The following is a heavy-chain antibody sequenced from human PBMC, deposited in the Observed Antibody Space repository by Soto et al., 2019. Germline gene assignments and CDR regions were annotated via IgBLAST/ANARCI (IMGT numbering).Heavy chain of an antibody. Sequence: QLQLQESGSGLVKPSQTLSLTCAVSGGSISSGGYSWSWIRQPPGKGLEWIGYIYHSGSTYYNPFLKSRVTISVDRSKNQFSLKLSSGTAADTAVYYCAAGAIFGVVPLDYWGQGTLVTVSS. CDR2: IYHSGST. D-gene: IGHD3-3*01. J-gene: IGHJ4*02. V-gene: IGHV4-30-2*01. CDR3: AAGAIFGVVPLDY. CDR1: GGSISSGGYS.